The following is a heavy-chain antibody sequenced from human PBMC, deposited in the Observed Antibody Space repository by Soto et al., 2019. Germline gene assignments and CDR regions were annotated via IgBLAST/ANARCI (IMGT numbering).Heavy chain of an antibody. CDR3: AKADGEQWLVPHLDN. CDR1: GFTFSIST. V-gene: IGHV3-21*01. Sequence: EVQLVESGGGLVKPGGSLTLSCAASGFTFSISTMSWVRQAPGKRLEWVSSISSGTTYFYYADSVKGRFSISRDNAKHSLYLQMNSLRVEDTAVYFCAKADGEQWLVPHLDNWGQGTLVTVS. J-gene: IGHJ4*02. D-gene: IGHD6-19*01. CDR2: ISSGTTYF.